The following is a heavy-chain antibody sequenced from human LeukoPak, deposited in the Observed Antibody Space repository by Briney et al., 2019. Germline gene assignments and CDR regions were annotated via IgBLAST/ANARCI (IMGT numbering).Heavy chain of an antibody. J-gene: IGHJ6*02. CDR1: GYTFTSYG. CDR3: ARAHCSGGSCYGIYYYGMDV. Sequence: ASVKVSCKASGYTFTSYGISWVRQAPGQGLEWMGWINPNSGGTNYAQKFQGRVTMTRDTSISTAYMELSRLRSDDTAVYYCARAHCSGGSCYGIYYYGMDVWGQGTTVTVSS. V-gene: IGHV1-2*02. D-gene: IGHD2-15*01. CDR2: INPNSGGT.